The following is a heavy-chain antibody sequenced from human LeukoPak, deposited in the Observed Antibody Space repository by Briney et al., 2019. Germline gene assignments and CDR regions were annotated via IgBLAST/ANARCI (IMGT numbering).Heavy chain of an antibody. J-gene: IGHJ4*02. CDR1: GFTFSSYA. V-gene: IGHV3-23*01. CDR3: AKDPDYYGSGSYLVARGYFDY. D-gene: IGHD3-10*01. CDR2: ISGSGGST. Sequence: PGGSLRLSCAASGFTFSSYAMSWVRQAPGKGLEWVSAISGSGGSTYYADSVKGRFTISRDNSKNTLYLQMNSLRAEDTAVYYCAKDPDYYGSGSYLVARGYFDYWGQGTLVTVSS.